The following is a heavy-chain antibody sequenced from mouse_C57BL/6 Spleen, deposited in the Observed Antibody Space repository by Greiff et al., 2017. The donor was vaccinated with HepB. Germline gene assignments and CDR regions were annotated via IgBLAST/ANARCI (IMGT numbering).Heavy chain of an antibody. J-gene: IGHJ3*01. V-gene: IGHV5-9-1*02. CDR3: TRDDYYYGSSYRSFAY. D-gene: IGHD1-1*01. CDR1: GFTFSSYA. Sequence: EVQVVESGEGLVKPGGSLKLSCAASGFTFSSYAMSWVRQTPEKRLEWVAYISSGGDYIYYADTVKGRFTISRDNARNTLYLQMSSLKSEDTAMYYCTRDDYYYGSSYRSFAYWGQGTLVTVSA. CDR2: ISSGGDYI.